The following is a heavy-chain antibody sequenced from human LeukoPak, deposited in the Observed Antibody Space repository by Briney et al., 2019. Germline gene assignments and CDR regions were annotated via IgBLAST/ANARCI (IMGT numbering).Heavy chain of an antibody. Sequence: GGSLRLSCAASGFTFSSYWMSWVRQAPGKGLEWVANIGRDGNEKYYVDSVKGRFTISRDNAKNSLHLQMHSLRAEDTALYYCARSSTVVISYYGLDVWGQGTTVTVSS. CDR3: ARSSTVVISYYGLDV. CDR1: GFTFSSYW. D-gene: IGHD4-23*01. CDR2: IGRDGNEK. J-gene: IGHJ6*02. V-gene: IGHV3-7*05.